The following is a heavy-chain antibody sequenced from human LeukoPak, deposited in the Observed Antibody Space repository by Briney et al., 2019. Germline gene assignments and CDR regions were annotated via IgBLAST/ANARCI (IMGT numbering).Heavy chain of an antibody. Sequence: SETLSLTCTVSGGSISSYYWSWIRQPPGKGLEWIGYIHYSGSTNYNPPLKSRVTISVDTSKNQFSLKLSSVTAADTAVYYCARIYDSSGYYEDYWGQGTLVTVSS. CDR3: ARIYDSSGYYEDY. CDR2: IHYSGST. V-gene: IGHV4-59*01. CDR1: GGSISSYY. J-gene: IGHJ4*02. D-gene: IGHD3-22*01.